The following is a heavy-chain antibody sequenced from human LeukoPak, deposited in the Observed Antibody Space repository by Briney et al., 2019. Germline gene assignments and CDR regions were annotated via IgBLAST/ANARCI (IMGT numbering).Heavy chain of an antibody. J-gene: IGHJ4*02. CDR2: IYYSGST. Sequence: SETLSLTCTVSGGSISSGGYYWSWIRQHPGKGLEWIGYIYYSGSTYYNPSLKSRVTISVDTSKNQFSLELSSVTAADTAVYYCARDKQQLVFDYWGQGTLVTVSS. D-gene: IGHD6-13*01. CDR1: GGSISSGGYY. CDR3: ARDKQQLVFDY. V-gene: IGHV4-31*03.